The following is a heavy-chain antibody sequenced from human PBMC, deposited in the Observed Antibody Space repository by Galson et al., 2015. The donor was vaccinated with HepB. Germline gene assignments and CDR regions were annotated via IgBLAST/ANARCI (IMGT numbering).Heavy chain of an antibody. D-gene: IGHD3-10*01. CDR1: GGSISSYY. CDR2: IYYSGST. V-gene: IGHV4-59*12. Sequence: QVQLQESGPGLVKPSETLSLTCTVSGGSISSYYWSWIRQPPGKGLEWIGYIYYSGSTNYNPSLKSRVTISVDTPKNQFSLKLSSVTAADTAVYYSAGGALVRGSIDYWGQGTLVTVSS. CDR3: AGGALVRGSIDY. J-gene: IGHJ4*02.